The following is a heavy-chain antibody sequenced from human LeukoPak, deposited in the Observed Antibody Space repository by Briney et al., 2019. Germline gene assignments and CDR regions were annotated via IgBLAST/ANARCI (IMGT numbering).Heavy chain of an antibody. CDR1: GGSISSGSYY. Sequence: PSETLSLTCTGSGGSISSGSYYWRWLRQPSGKGLEWIGRIYTSGSTKYNPSLKRRVTISVDTSKNHISLKLRPVPAADTAVYYCARGGSYDSGGNFKYWAQGTLVTVSS. CDR3: ARGGSYDSGGNFKY. D-gene: IGHD3-10*01. CDR2: IYTSGST. V-gene: IGHV4-61*02. J-gene: IGHJ4*02.